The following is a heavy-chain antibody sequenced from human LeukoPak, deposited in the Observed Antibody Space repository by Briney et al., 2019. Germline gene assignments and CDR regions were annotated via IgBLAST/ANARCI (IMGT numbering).Heavy chain of an antibody. J-gene: IGHJ4*02. CDR2: IYYSGST. CDR3: ARGAGTGAPMDY. Sequence: SETLSLTCTVSGGSISSYYWSWIRQPPGKGLEWIGYIYYSGSTNYNPSLKSRVTISVDTSKNQFSLKLSSVTAADTAVYYCARGAGTGAPMDYWGQGTLVTVSS. V-gene: IGHV4-59*12. CDR1: GGSISSYY. D-gene: IGHD6-19*01.